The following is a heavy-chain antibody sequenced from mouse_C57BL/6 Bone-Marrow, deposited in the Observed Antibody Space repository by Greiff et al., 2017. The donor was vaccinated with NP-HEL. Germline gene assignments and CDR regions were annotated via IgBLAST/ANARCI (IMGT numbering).Heavy chain of an antibody. V-gene: IGHV5-4*01. CDR3: ARELWDFDV. Sequence: EVQVVESGGGLVKPGGSLKLSCAASGFTFSSYAMSWVRQTPEKRLEWVATISDGGSYTYYPDNVQGRFTISRDNAKNNLYLQMSHLKSEDTAMYYCARELWDFDVWGTGTTVTVSS. J-gene: IGHJ1*03. CDR1: GFTFSSYA. CDR2: ISDGGSYT.